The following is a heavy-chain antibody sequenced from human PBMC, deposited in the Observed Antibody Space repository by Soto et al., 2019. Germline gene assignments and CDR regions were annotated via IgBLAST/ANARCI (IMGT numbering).Heavy chain of an antibody. J-gene: IGHJ4*02. D-gene: IGHD4-17*01. CDR1: GYTFTSYG. CDR3: ARDEIDAYGDYFYFDY. V-gene: IGHV1-18*01. Sequence: ASVKVSCKASGYTFTSYGISWVRQAPGQGLEWMGWISAYNGNTNYAQKLQGRVTMTTDTSTRTAYMELRSLRSDDTAVYYCARDEIDAYGDYFYFDYWGQGTLVTVSS. CDR2: ISAYNGNT.